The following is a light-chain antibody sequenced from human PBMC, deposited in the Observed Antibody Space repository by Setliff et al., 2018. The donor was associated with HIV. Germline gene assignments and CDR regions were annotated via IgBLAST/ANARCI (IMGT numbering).Light chain of an antibody. V-gene: IGLV2-14*01. Sequence: QSALTQPASVSGSPGQSITISCTGSSSDIGGYNFVSWYQQQPGKAPKLMIYEVTQRPSGVSNRFSGSKSGNTASLTISGLQAEDEADYYCNSYTNTNTLGVFGTGTKVTVL. CDR2: EVT. J-gene: IGLJ1*01. CDR1: SSDIGGYNF. CDR3: NSYTNTNTLGV.